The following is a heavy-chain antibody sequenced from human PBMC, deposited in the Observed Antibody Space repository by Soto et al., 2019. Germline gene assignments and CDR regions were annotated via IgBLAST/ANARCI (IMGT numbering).Heavy chain of an antibody. V-gene: IGHV3-23*01. CDR1: GFTFSSYA. Sequence: GGSLRLSCAASGFTFSSYAMSWVRQAPGKGLEWVSAISGSGGSTYYADSVKGRFTISRDNSKNTLYLQMNSLRAEDTAVYYCAKDLINSYYYDSSGQYRSAFDIWGQGTMVTVSS. J-gene: IGHJ3*02. CDR2: ISGSGGST. CDR3: AKDLINSYYYDSSGQYRSAFDI. D-gene: IGHD3-22*01.